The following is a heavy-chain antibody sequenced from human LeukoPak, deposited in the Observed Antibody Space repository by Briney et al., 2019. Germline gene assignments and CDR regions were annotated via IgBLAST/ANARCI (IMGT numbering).Heavy chain of an antibody. CDR2: MSSSSRTR. V-gene: IGHV3-48*04. Sequence: GGSLRLSCAASGFNFSTYNVNWVRQAPGKGLDWVSYMSSSSRTRYYADTVKGRFTISRDNAKDSLYLQMNSLRAEDTAVYYCVRESIGFDYWGQGTRVTVSS. CDR3: VRESIGFDY. J-gene: IGHJ4*02. CDR1: GFNFSTYN. D-gene: IGHD2-15*01.